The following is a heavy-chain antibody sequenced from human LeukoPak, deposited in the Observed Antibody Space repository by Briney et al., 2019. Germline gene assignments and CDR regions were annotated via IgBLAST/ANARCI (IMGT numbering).Heavy chain of an antibody. D-gene: IGHD5-18*01. J-gene: IGHJ6*03. CDR1: GFTFSSYS. CDR3: ARLYRIQLWPIGPNYYYYMDV. Sequence: GGSLRLSCAASGFTFSSYSMNWVRQAPGKGLEWVSYISSSSGTIYYADSVKGRFTISRDNAKNSLYLQMNSLRAEDTAVYYCARLYRIQLWPIGPNYYYYMDVWGKGTTVTVSS. CDR2: ISSSSGTI. V-gene: IGHV3-48*01.